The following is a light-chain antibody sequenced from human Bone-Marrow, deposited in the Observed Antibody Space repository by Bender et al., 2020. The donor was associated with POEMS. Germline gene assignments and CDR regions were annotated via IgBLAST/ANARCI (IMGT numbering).Light chain of an antibody. CDR3: NSYTSSNTYV. CDR2: DVS. V-gene: IGLV2-14*03. CDR1: GSDIGADNL. J-gene: IGLJ1*01. Sequence: QSALTQPAAVSGSPGQSISISCTGIGSDIGADNLVSWYQQYPGKAPKLIISDVSYRPSGVSTRFSGSKSGNTASLTISGLQPADEADYYCNSYTSSNTYVFGTGTKVTVL.